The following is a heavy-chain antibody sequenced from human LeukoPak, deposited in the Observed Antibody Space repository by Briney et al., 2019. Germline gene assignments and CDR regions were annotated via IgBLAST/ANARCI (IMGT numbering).Heavy chain of an antibody. V-gene: IGHV1-69*05. CDR2: IIPIFGTA. Sequence: ASVKVSCKASGGTFSSYAISWVRQAPGQGLEWVGGIIPIFGTANYAQKFQGRVTITTDESTSTAYMELSSLRSGDTAVYYCARAHSARVVITSQFDYWGQGTLVTVSS. CDR1: GGTFSSYA. D-gene: IGHD3-22*01. CDR3: ARAHSARVVITSQFDY. J-gene: IGHJ4*02.